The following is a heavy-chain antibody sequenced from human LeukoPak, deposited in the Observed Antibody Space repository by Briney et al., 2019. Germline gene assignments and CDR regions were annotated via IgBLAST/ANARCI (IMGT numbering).Heavy chain of an antibody. V-gene: IGHV4-61*02. Sequence: PSETLSLTCTVSGGSISSGGYYWSWIRQPAGKGLEWIGRIYTSGSTNYNPSLKSRVTISVDTSKNQFSLKLSSVTAADTAVYYCASPTTRRAQLPFDAFDIWGQGTMVTVSS. CDR2: IYTSGST. CDR1: GGSISSGGYY. CDR3: ASPTTRRAQLPFDAFDI. D-gene: IGHD1-1*01. J-gene: IGHJ3*02.